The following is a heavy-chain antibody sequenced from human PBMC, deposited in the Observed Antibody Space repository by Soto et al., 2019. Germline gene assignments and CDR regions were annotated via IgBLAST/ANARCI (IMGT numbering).Heavy chain of an antibody. J-gene: IGHJ6*02. CDR3: AKNGYCSCGSCYVKKNYYGMDV. CDR2: ISYDGSNK. Sequence: PSGSLRLSCAAAGFTFSSYGMHWVRQAPGKGQEWVAVISYDGSNKYYADSVKGRFTISRDNSKNTLYLQMNSLRAEDTAVYYCAKNGYCSCGSCYVKKNYYGMDVWGQGT. D-gene: IGHD2-15*01. V-gene: IGHV3-30*18. CDR1: GFTFSSYG.